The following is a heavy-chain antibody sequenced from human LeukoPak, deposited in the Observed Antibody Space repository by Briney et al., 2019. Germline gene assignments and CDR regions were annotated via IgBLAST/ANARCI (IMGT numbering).Heavy chain of an antibody. CDR3: ARKSSSYVFGY. CDR1: GYTFTSYG. CDR2: ISAYNGNT. D-gene: IGHD6-6*01. Sequence: ASVKVSCKATGYTFTSYGISWVRQAPGQELEWMGWISAYNGNTNYAQKLQGRVTMTTDTSTSTAYMELRSLRSDDTAVYYCARKSSSYVFGYWGQGTLVTVSS. J-gene: IGHJ4*02. V-gene: IGHV1-18*01.